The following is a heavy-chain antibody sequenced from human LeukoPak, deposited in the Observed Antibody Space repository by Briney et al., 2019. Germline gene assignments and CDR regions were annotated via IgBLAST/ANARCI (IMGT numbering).Heavy chain of an antibody. CDR1: GGSISSYY. Sequence: SETLSLTCAVSGGSISSYYWSWIRQPAGKGLEWIGRIYTSGSTNYNPSLKSRVTMSVDTSKNQFSLKLSSVTAADTAMYYCARDPYCSGGSCYLNWFDPWGQGTLVTVSS. CDR3: ARDPYCSGGSCYLNWFDP. D-gene: IGHD2-15*01. J-gene: IGHJ5*02. V-gene: IGHV4-4*07. CDR2: IYTSGST.